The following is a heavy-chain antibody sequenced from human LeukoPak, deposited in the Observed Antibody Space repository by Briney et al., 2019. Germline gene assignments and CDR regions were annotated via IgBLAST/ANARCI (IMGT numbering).Heavy chain of an antibody. CDR2: ISAYNGNT. CDR3: ARDLKGYYDSSGYYFGY. Sequence: ASVKVSCKASGYTFTSYGISWVRQAPGQGLEWMGWISAYNGNTNYAQKLQGRVTMTTDTSTSTAYMELRSLRSYDTAVYYCARDLKGYYDSSGYYFGYWGQGTLVTVSS. V-gene: IGHV1-18*01. J-gene: IGHJ4*02. D-gene: IGHD3-22*01. CDR1: GYTFTSYG.